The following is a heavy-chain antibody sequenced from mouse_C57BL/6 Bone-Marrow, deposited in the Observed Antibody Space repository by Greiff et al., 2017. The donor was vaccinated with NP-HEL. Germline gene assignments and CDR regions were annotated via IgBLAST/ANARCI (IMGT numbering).Heavy chain of an antibody. V-gene: IGHV5-12*01. D-gene: IGHD2-2*01. CDR3: ARQGYLYYFDY. CDR2: ISNGGGST. Sequence: EVHLVESGGGLVQPGGSLKLPCAASGFTFSDYYMYWVRQTPEKRLEWVASISNGGGSTYSPDTVSGRFTISRDNAKNTLYLQISRLKSENTAMYYCARQGYLYYFDYWGQGTTLTVSS. J-gene: IGHJ2*01. CDR1: GFTFSDYY.